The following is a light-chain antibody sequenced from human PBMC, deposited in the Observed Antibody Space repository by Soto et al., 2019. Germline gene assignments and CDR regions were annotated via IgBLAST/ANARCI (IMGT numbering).Light chain of an antibody. V-gene: IGKV3-15*01. CDR2: GAS. CDR3: QQYNSWPPIT. Sequence: EIVMTQSPGTLSVSPGEGATLFCRASQSVRTKLAWYQQRAGQAPRLLMYGASTRATGIPDRFGGSGSGTEFTLTISSLLSEDFAVYYCQQYNSWPPITFGQGTRLEIK. CDR1: QSVRTK. J-gene: IGKJ5*01.